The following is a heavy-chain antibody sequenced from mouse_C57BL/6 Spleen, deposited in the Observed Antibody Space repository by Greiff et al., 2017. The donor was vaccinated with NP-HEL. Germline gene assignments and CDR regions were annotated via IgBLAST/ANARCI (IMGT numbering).Heavy chain of an antibody. D-gene: IGHD2-5*01. CDR3: ASPAYYSNPYYAMDY. V-gene: IGHV5-6*01. Sequence: EVKLVESGGDLVKPGGSLKLSCAASGFTFSSYGMSWVRQTSDKRLEWVATISSGGSYTYYPDSVKGRFTISRDNAKNTLYLQMSSLKSEDTAMYYCASPAYYSNPYYAMDYWGQGTSVTVSS. CDR1: GFTFSSYG. CDR2: ISSGGSYT. J-gene: IGHJ4*01.